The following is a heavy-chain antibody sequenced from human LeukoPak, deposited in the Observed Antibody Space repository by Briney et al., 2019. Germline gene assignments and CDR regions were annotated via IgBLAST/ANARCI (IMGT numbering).Heavy chain of an antibody. V-gene: IGHV3-23*01. CDR1: GFTFSSYA. CDR3: AKNYYDSRGYYYIFDY. Sequence: GGSLRLSCAASGFTFSSYAMSWVRQARGKGLEWVSAISGSDGSTYYADSVKGRFTISRDNSKNTLYLRMNSLRAEDTAVYYCAKNYYDSRGYYYIFDYWGQGTLVTVSS. CDR2: ISGSDGST. J-gene: IGHJ4*02. D-gene: IGHD3-22*01.